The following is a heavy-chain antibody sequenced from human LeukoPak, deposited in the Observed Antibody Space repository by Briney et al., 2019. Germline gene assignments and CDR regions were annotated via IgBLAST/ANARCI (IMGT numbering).Heavy chain of an antibody. J-gene: IGHJ5*02. D-gene: IGHD2-15*01. Sequence: ASVKASCKASGYTFTTYGISWVRQAPGQGLEWMGWISAYNGNTNYAQKLQGRVTMTTDTSTSTAYMELRSLRSDDTAVYYCARVNGCSGGSCGWFDPCGQGTLVTVSS. CDR2: ISAYNGNT. CDR3: ARVNGCSGGSCGWFDP. CDR1: GYTFTTYG. V-gene: IGHV1-18*01.